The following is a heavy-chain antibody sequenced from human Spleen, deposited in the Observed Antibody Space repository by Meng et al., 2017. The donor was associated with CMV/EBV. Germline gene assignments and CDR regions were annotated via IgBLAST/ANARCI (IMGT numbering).Heavy chain of an antibody. J-gene: IGHJ5*02. V-gene: IGHV2-5*02. CDR2: IYWDDDK. Sequence: SGFSLITSGIGVGWIRQPPGKALEWLALIYWDDDKRYSPSLKSRLTITKDTSKNQVVLKMTNVDPVDTGTYYCARSYFASGSYVADPWGQGTLVTVSS. CDR1: GFSLITSGIG. CDR3: ARSYFASGSYVADP. D-gene: IGHD3-10*01.